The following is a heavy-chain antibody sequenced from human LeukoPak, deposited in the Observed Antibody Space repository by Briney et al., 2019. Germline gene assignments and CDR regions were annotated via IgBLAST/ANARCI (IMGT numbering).Heavy chain of an antibody. Sequence: PGGSLRLSCAASGFTFSDYYMSWIRQAPGKGLEWVSYISSSGSTIYYADSVKGRFTISRDNAKNSLYLQMNSLRAEDTAVYYCARADTAMVNLYYYYYYMDVWGKGTTVTVSS. CDR3: ARADTAMVNLYYYYYYMDV. V-gene: IGHV3-11*04. J-gene: IGHJ6*03. CDR1: GFTFSDYY. CDR2: ISSSGSTI. D-gene: IGHD5-18*01.